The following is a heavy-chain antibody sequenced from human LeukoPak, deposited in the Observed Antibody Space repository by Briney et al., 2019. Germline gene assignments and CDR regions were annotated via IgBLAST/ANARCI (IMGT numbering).Heavy chain of an antibody. J-gene: IGHJ4*02. Sequence: GSLRLSCAASGFTVSSNYMSWVRPAPGKGLEWVSVIYSGGSTYYADSVKGRFTIARHNSKNTLYLQMNSLRAEDTAVYYCARDSRGYYDSSGYLDYWGQGTLVTVSS. V-gene: IGHV3-53*04. CDR1: GFTVSSNY. CDR3: ARDSRGYYDSSGYLDY. D-gene: IGHD3-22*01. CDR2: IYSGGST.